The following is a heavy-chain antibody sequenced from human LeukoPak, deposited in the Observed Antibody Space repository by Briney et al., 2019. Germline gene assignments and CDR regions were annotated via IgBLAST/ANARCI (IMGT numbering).Heavy chain of an antibody. V-gene: IGHV3-48*03. CDR2: ISTSGSTI. J-gene: IGHJ4*02. CDR1: GFTFSSYE. D-gene: IGHD1-26*01. CDR3: TRDGSGSYQREFRFDY. Sequence: PGGSLRLSYAASGFTFSSYEMNWVRQAPGKGLDWVIYISTSGSTIYYADSLKGRLTISRDNAKNSLSLQMTSLRDEDTAVYYCTRDGSGSYQREFRFDYWGQGTLVTVSS.